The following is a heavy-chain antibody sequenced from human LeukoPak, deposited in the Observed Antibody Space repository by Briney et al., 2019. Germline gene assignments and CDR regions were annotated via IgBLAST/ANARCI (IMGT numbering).Heavy chain of an antibody. CDR1: GFTFSSYW. V-gene: IGHV3-74*01. D-gene: IGHD1-14*01. Sequence: GGSLRPSCAASGFTFSSYWMHWVRQVPGKGLVWVARINPGGSSVTYADSVKGRFTISRDNAKNTLYLQMDSLRAEDTGVYYCARSNQADDYWGQGTLVTVSS. CDR2: INPGGSSV. J-gene: IGHJ4*02. CDR3: ARSNQADDY.